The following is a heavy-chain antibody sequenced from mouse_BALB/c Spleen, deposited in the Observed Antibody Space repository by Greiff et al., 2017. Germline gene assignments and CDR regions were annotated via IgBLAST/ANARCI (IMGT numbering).Heavy chain of an antibody. D-gene: IGHD1-2*01. CDR1: GYTFTSYV. V-gene: IGHV1-14*01. CDR3: ARRFHYYGYDYAMDY. J-gene: IGHJ4*01. CDR2: INPYNDGT. Sequence: EVQLQQSGPELVKPGASVKMSCKASGYTFTSYVMHWVKQKPGQGLEWIGYINPYNDGTKYNEKFKGKATLTSDKSSSTAYMELSSLTSEDSAVYYCARRFHYYGYDYAMDYWGQGTSVTVSS.